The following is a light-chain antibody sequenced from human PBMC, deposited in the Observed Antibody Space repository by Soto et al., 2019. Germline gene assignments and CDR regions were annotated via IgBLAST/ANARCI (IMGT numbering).Light chain of an antibody. J-gene: IGKJ1*01. CDR1: QSVSSN. CDR2: GAS. CDR3: QQYNNWPPWT. Sequence: EIVMTQSPATLSVSPGERATLSCRASQSVSSNLAWYQQKPGQAPSLLIYGASTRATGIPARFSGSGSGTAFTLTIISLQSEDFAVYYCQQYNNWPPWTFGQGTKVEIK. V-gene: IGKV3-15*01.